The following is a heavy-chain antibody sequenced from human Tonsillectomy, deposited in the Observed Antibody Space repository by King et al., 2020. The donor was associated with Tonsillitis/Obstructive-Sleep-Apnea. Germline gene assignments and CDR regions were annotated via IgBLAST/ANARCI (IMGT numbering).Heavy chain of an antibody. CDR1: GFTFSSYA. Sequence: QLVQSGGGLVQPGGSLRLSCAASGFTFSSYAMSWVRQAPGKGLEWVSAISGSGGSTYYADSVQGRFTISRDNSKNTLYLQMKSLSAEDTAVYYCAKQKYQLREVWFDPWGQGTLVTVSS. D-gene: IGHD2-2*01. CDR2: ISGSGGST. J-gene: IGHJ5*02. V-gene: IGHV3-23*04. CDR3: AKQKYQLREVWFDP.